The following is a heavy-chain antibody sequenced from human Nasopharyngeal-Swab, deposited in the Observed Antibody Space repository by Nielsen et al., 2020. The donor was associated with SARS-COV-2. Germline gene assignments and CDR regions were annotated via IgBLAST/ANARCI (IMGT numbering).Heavy chain of an antibody. CDR2: IKSKTDGGTT. J-gene: IGHJ6*02. V-gene: IGHV3-15*01. CDR1: GFTFSNAW. CDR3: TTVYDYGDYYYYYYGMDV. D-gene: IGHD4-17*01. Sequence: GESLKISCAASGFTFSNAWMSWVRQAPGKGLEWVGRIKSKTDGGTTDYAAPAKGRFTISRDDSKNTLYLQMNSLKTEDTAVYYCTTVYDYGDYYYYYYGMDVWGQGTTVTVSS.